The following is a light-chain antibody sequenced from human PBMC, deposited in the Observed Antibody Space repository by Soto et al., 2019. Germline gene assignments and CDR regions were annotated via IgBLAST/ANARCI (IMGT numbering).Light chain of an antibody. J-gene: IGLJ1*01. CDR1: SSNSGAGYD. CDR3: QSYDSSLSASYV. V-gene: IGLV1-40*01. CDR2: GNS. Sequence: SVPTPPPSVSGAPGQRVTISCPGSSSNSGAGYDVHWYQQLPGTAPKLLIYGNSDRPSGVPDRFSGSKSGTSASLAITGLQAEDEADYYCQSYDSSLSASYVFGTGTKVTVL.